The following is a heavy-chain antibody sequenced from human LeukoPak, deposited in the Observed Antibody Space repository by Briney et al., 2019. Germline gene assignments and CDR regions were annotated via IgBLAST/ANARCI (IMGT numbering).Heavy chain of an antibody. CDR1: GGSISSSSYY. V-gene: IGHV4-39*01. J-gene: IGHJ4*02. CDR3: ARVKYSSSSEREFDY. Sequence: SETLSLTCTVSGGSISSSSYYWGWIRQPPGKGLEWIGSIYYSGSTYYNPSLKSRVTISVDTSKNQFSLKLSSVTAADTAVYYCARVKYSSSSEREFDYWGQGTPVTVSS. D-gene: IGHD6-6*01. CDR2: IYYSGST.